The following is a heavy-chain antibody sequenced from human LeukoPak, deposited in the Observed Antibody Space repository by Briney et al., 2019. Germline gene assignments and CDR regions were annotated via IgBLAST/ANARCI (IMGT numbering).Heavy chain of an antibody. Sequence: ASVKVSCKASGYSFTGYYMHWVRQAPGQGLEWMGRTNPNSGGTNYAQKFQGRVTMTRDTSISTDYMEPSGLRSDDTAVYYCASGGSFGDVWGQGTMVTVSS. V-gene: IGHV1-2*06. CDR1: GYSFTGYY. J-gene: IGHJ3*01. CDR3: ASGGSFGDV. D-gene: IGHD1-26*01. CDR2: TNPNSGGT.